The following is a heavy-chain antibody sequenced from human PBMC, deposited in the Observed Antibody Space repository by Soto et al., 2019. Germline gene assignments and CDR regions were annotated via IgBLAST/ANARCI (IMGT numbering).Heavy chain of an antibody. D-gene: IGHD6-19*01. Sequence: GGSLRLSCAASGFTFSSHSMNWVRQAPGKGLEWVSSISSSSSYIYYADSVKGRFTISRDNAKNSLYLQMNSLRAEDTAVYYCARLSLAGYSSGWTLNWFDPWGQGTLVTVSS. J-gene: IGHJ5*02. V-gene: IGHV3-21*01. CDR1: GFTFSSHS. CDR3: ARLSLAGYSSGWTLNWFDP. CDR2: ISSSSSYI.